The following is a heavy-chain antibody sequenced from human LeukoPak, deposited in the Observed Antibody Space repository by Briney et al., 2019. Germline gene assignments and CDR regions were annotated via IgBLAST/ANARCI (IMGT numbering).Heavy chain of an antibody. V-gene: IGHV3-48*03. D-gene: IGHD6-19*01. Sequence: PGGSLRLSCAASGFAFSVYEMYWVRQAPGKGLEWVSYISSSGGTRYYADSVKGRFTISRDNAKNSLYLQMNSVSAEDTAVYYCATLTVASSFYYWGQGTLVTVSS. J-gene: IGHJ4*02. CDR2: ISSSGGTR. CDR3: ATLTVASSFYY. CDR1: GFAFSVYE.